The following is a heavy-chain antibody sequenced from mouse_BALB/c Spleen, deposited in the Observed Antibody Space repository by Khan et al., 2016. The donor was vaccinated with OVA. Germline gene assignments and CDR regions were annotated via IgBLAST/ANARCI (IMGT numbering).Heavy chain of an antibody. CDR3: ARDRYSPWFAY. CDR1: GFNIKDYY. Sequence: VRLQQSGAELVRPGALVNLSCKASGFNIKDYYMHWVKQRPEQGLEWIGWIDPENGNTIYDPKFQGKVSITSDTSSNTAYLQLSSLTSEDTAVYHSARDRYSPWFAYWGQGTLVTVSA. D-gene: IGHD2-3*01. CDR2: IDPENGNT. V-gene: IGHV14-1*02. J-gene: IGHJ3*01.